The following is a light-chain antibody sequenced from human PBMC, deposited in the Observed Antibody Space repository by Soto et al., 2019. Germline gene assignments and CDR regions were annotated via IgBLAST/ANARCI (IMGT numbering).Light chain of an antibody. J-gene: IGKJ1*01. CDR3: QQYNSYWT. Sequence: DIQMTQSPSTLSASVGDRVTITCLSSQSISSWLAWYQQKPGKDHKLLIYKSSSLESGVPSRFSGSGSGTEFTLNISSLQPDDFAAYYCQQYNSYWTFGKGTKVEIK. CDR1: QSISSW. CDR2: KSS. V-gene: IGKV1-5*03.